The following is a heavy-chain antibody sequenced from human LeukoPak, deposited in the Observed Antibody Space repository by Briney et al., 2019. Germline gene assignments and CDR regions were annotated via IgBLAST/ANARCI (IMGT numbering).Heavy chain of an antibody. CDR3: AKDITMIVVEGAFDI. D-gene: IGHD3-22*01. CDR2: ISWNSGSI. J-gene: IGHJ3*02. V-gene: IGHV3-9*01. Sequence: GGSLRLSCAASGFTFSSYAMRWVRHTPGKGLGWVSGISWNSGSIGYADSVKGRFTISRDNAKNSLYLQMNSLRAEDTALYYCAKDITMIVVEGAFDIWGQGTMVTVSS. CDR1: GFTFSSYA.